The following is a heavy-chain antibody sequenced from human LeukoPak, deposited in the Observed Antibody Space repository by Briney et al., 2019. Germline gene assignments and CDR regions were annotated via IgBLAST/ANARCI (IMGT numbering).Heavy chain of an antibody. CDR3: VRDLGGRSGH. Sequence: GGSLRLSCAASGFTFSSNWMHWVRQAPGKGLVWVSRINEDGSTTNYADSVRGRSTIFRDNAKNTLYLQMNSLRAEDTAVYYCVRDLGGRSGHWGQGTLVTVSS. D-gene: IGHD1-26*01. J-gene: IGHJ4*02. CDR1: GFTFSSNW. V-gene: IGHV3-74*01. CDR2: INEDGSTT.